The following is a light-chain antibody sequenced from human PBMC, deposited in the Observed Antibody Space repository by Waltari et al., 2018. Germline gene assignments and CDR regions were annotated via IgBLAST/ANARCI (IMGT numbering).Light chain of an antibody. CDR2: DAT. CDR3: QQVDSFPRT. Sequence: DIQMTQSPSSVSASVGDSVTLPCRASQGISSRLAWYQLKPGKAPKLLIYDATSLHSGVPSMFSGSGSRTEYSLTISSLQPEDFATYYCQQVDSFPRTFGQGTKVEVK. CDR1: QGISSR. J-gene: IGKJ1*01. V-gene: IGKV1-12*01.